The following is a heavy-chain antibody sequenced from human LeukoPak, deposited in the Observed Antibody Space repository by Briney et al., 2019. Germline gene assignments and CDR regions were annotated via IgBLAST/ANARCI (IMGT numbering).Heavy chain of an antibody. D-gene: IGHD5-24*01. Sequence: GESLKISCKGSGYSFTSYWIGWVRQMPGKGLEWMGIIYPGDSDTRYSPSFQGQVTISADKSISTVYLQWSSLKASDTAMYYCARHGRGGGSHTNWFDPWGQGTLVTVSS. J-gene: IGHJ5*02. CDR3: ARHGRGGGSHTNWFDP. CDR1: GYSFTSYW. CDR2: IYPGDSDT. V-gene: IGHV5-51*01.